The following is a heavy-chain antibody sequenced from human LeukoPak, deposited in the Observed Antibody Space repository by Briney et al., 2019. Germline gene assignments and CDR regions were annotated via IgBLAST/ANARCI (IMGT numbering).Heavy chain of an antibody. Sequence: PSETLSLTCTVSGGSISDYYWNWMRPPPGKGLEWIGYIYYSGRTNYNPSLKSRVSISVDTSKNQFSLKLSSVTAADTAVYYCARDFRGSVDAFDIWGQGTMVAVSS. J-gene: IGHJ3*02. CDR2: IYYSGRT. V-gene: IGHV4-59*01. CDR1: GGSISDYY. CDR3: ARDFRGSVDAFDI.